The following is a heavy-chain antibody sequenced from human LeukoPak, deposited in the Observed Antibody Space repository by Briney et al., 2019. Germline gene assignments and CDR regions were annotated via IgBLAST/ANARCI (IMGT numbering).Heavy chain of an antibody. J-gene: IGHJ4*02. Sequence: SETLSLTCTVSGGSISSGSYYWGWIRQPPGKGLEWIGSIYYSGSTYYNPSLKSRVTISVDTSKNQFSLKLSSVTAADTAVYYCARSYIGYYFDYWGQGTLVTVSS. CDR2: IYYSGST. CDR3: ARSYIGYYFDY. V-gene: IGHV4-39*07. CDR1: GGSISSGSYY. D-gene: IGHD2-15*01.